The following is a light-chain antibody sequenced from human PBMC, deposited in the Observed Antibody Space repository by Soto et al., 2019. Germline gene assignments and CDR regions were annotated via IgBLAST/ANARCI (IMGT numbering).Light chain of an antibody. CDR1: QTISSW. CDR2: KAS. V-gene: IGKV1-5*03. Sequence: DIQMTQSPSTLSGSVGDRVTITCRASQTISSWLAWYQQKPGKAPKLLIYKASTLKSGVPSRFSGSGSGIEFTLTISSLQPDDFATYYCQHYNSYSEAFGQGTKV. CDR3: QHYNSYSEA. J-gene: IGKJ1*01.